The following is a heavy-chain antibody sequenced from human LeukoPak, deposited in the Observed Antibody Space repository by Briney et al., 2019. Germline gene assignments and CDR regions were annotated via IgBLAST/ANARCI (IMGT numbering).Heavy chain of an antibody. CDR1: GGSTSSSSYY. CDR3: ARRAHFTRLCSGGSCYSGSYYYYYMDV. Sequence: PSETLSLTCTVSGGSTSSSSYYWGWIRQPPGKGLEWIGSIYYSGSTYYNPSLKSRVTISVDTSKNQFSLKLSSVTAADTAVYYCARRAHFTRLCSGGSCYSGSYYYYYMDVWGKGTTVTISS. D-gene: IGHD2-15*01. J-gene: IGHJ6*03. V-gene: IGHV4-39*01. CDR2: IYYSGST.